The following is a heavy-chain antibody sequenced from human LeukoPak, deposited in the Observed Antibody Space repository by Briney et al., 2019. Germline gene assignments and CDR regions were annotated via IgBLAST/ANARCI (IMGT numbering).Heavy chain of an antibody. D-gene: IGHD6-13*01. Sequence: GESLKISCKGSGYRFTSYWIGWVRPMPGKGLEWMGIIYPGDSDTRYSPSFQGQVTISADKSISTAYLQWSSLKASDTAMYYCARHQVAAGWDFDYWGQGTLVTVSS. V-gene: IGHV5-51*01. CDR3: ARHQVAAGWDFDY. CDR1: GYRFTSYW. CDR2: IYPGDSDT. J-gene: IGHJ4*02.